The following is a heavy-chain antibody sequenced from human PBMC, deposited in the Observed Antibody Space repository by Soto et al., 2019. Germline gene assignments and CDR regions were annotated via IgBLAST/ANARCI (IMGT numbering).Heavy chain of an antibody. J-gene: IGHJ3*02. CDR2: ISGSGGST. CDR1: GLTFVSYA. D-gene: IGHD3-22*01. V-gene: IGHV3-23*01. CDR3: ARDTYYDSNGYYHDALDI. Sequence: PGXLMRLSCTVSGLTFVSYAMSWVSQEPGKGLEWVSAISGSGGSTYYADSVKGRFTISRDNSKNTLYLQMNSLRAEDTAVYYCARDTYYDSNGYYHDALDIWGQGPMVTVS.